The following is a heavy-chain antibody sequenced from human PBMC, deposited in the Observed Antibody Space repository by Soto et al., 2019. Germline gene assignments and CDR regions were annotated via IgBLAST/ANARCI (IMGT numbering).Heavy chain of an antibody. CDR3: ASRHGSGKYYFDY. D-gene: IGHD3-10*01. Sequence: QVQLQQWGAGLLKPSETLSLTCAVYGGSFSGYYCSWIRQSPGKGLEWIGEINHSGSTNYNPSFKSRVTMSEDSSKNQFSLKLPSVTAADTAVYYCASRHGSGKYYFDYWGRGTLVTVSS. CDR1: GGSFSGYY. CDR2: INHSGST. J-gene: IGHJ4*02. V-gene: IGHV4-34*01.